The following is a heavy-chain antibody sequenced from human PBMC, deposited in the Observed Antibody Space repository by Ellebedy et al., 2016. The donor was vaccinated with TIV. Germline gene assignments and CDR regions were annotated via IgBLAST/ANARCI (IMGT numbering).Heavy chain of an antibody. Sequence: ASVKVSCXASRYTFTHYYIHWVRQAPGQGLEWLGWINPNSGGTNYAQKFQGRITVTGDTSISTAYMELTSLKSDDTAVYYCARAFRFGESLNEAFDIWGQGTMVIVSS. CDR1: RYTFTHYY. V-gene: IGHV1-2*02. J-gene: IGHJ3*02. CDR3: ARAFRFGESLNEAFDI. CDR2: INPNSGGT. D-gene: IGHD3-10*01.